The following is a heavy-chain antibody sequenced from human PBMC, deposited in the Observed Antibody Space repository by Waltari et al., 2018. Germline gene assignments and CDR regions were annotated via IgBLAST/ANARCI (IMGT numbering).Heavy chain of an antibody. J-gene: IGHJ4*02. Sequence: EVQLVQSGAEVTKPGATVKISGNASGYTFIDYFMHWVQQAPGKGLEWVGRIDPEDGETVYAEKFQGRVTITADTSTDTSYLELSSLRSDDTAVYYCAPLPGGSGQTFDYWGQGTLLTVSS. CDR2: IDPEDGET. V-gene: IGHV1-69-2*01. CDR3: APLPGGSGQTFDY. D-gene: IGHD3-10*01. CDR1: GYTFIDYF.